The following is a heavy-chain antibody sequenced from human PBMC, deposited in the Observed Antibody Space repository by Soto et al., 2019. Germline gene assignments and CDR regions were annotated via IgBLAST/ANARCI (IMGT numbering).Heavy chain of an antibody. V-gene: IGHV3-74*03. J-gene: IGHJ4*02. CDR1: GFIFSNYW. Sequence: EAQLVQSGGGLVQPGGSMRLSCAASGFIFSNYWMHWVRQAPGKGLVWVSSIKPDGSLTPYANSVKGRFTISRDNAQNTVYLQMNSLRAEDTAIYYCARVDTVVTSEPYYFDYWGQGTLVTVSS. CDR2: IKPDGSLT. CDR3: ARVDTVVTSEPYYFDY. D-gene: IGHD2-15*01.